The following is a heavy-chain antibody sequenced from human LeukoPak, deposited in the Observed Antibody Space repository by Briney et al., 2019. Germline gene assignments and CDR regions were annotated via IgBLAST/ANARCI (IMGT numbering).Heavy chain of an antibody. CDR3: ARKNGASYSSHLGY. CDR1: GFTFSSYA. J-gene: IGHJ4*02. Sequence: GGSLRLSCAASGFTFSSYAMSWVRQAPGKGLERVSVISGSGGSTYYADSVKGRFTISRDNSKNTLYLQMNSLRAEDTAVYYCARKNGASYSSHLGYWGQGTLVTVSS. D-gene: IGHD2-21*01. CDR2: ISGSGGST. V-gene: IGHV3-23*01.